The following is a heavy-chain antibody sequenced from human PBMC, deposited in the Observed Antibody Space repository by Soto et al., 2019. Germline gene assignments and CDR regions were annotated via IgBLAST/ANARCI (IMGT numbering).Heavy chain of an antibody. J-gene: IGHJ6*02. CDR3: AREGGPRDYYYGMDV. V-gene: IGHV4-61*01. CDR2: IYYSGST. D-gene: IGHD3-16*01. CDR1: GGSVSSGSYY. Sequence: SETLSLTCTVSGGSVSSGSYYWSWIRQPPGKGLEWIGYIYYSGSTNYNPSLKSRVTISVDTSKNQLSLKLSSVTAADTAVYYCAREGGPRDYYYGMDVWGQGTTVTVSS.